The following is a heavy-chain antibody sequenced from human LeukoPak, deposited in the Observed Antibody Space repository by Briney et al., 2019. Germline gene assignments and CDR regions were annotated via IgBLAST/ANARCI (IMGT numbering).Heavy chain of an antibody. Sequence: ASVKVSCKASGYTFTSYDINWVRQATGQGLEWMGWMNPNSGNTGYAQQFQGRVTMTRNTSISTAYMERSGLRSGDTAVYFCARGPRNDPWGQGTLVTVSS. V-gene: IGHV1-8*01. CDR1: GYTFTSYD. J-gene: IGHJ5*02. CDR2: MNPNSGNT. CDR3: ARGPRNDP. D-gene: IGHD1-14*01.